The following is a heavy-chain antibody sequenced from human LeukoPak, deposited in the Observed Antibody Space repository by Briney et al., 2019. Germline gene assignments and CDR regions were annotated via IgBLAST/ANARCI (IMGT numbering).Heavy chain of an antibody. J-gene: IGHJ4*02. D-gene: IGHD5-18*01. Sequence: PSQTLSLTCTVSGGSISSGSYYWSWIRQPAGKGLEWIGRIYTSGSTNYNPSLKSRVTISVDTSENQFSLKLSSVTAADTAVYYCASTYSYGRNFDYWGQGTLVTVSS. CDR3: ASTYSYGRNFDY. CDR2: IYTSGST. CDR1: GGSISSGSYY. V-gene: IGHV4-61*02.